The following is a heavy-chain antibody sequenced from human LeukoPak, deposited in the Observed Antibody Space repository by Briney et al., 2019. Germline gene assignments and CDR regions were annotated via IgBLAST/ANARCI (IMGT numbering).Heavy chain of an antibody. CDR2: IGGSGEST. D-gene: IGHD2-8*01. CDR3: ARRGGSNGWGAFDV. V-gene: IGHV3-23*01. Sequence: GGFLRLSCAASGFTFNNYGMNWVRQAPGKGLEWVSNIGGSGESTYYADSVKGRFTISRDNSKNTVFLQMNSLSRDDTAVYYCARRGGSNGWGAFDVWGQGTTITVSS. CDR1: GFTFNNYG. J-gene: IGHJ3*01.